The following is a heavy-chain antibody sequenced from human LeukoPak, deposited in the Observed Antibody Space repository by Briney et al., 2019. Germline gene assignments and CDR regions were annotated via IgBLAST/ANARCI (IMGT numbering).Heavy chain of an antibody. CDR3: V. Sequence: PETLSLTCAVSGGSISTNNWWTWVRQPPGKELELIGEIHHSGSTDYKPPLKSRVTISVDTSKNLFSLNRISVTAADTAYYMDVWGKRTTVTGSS. CDR1: GGSISTNNW. CDR2: IHHSGST. J-gene: IGHJ6*03. V-gene: IGHV4-4*01.